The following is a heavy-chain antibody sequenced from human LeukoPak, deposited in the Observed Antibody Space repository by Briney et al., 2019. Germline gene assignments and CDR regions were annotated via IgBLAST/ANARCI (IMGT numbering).Heavy chain of an antibody. D-gene: IGHD3-10*01. V-gene: IGHV3-15*01. Sequence: PGGSLRLSCAASGFTFSSYAMSWVRQAPGKGLEWVGRIKSKTDGGTTDYAAPVKGRFTISRDDSKNTLYLQMNSLKTEDTAVYYCTTPGLWFGETDYWGQGTLVTVSS. J-gene: IGHJ4*02. CDR3: TTPGLWFGETDY. CDR1: GFTFSSYA. CDR2: IKSKTDGGTT.